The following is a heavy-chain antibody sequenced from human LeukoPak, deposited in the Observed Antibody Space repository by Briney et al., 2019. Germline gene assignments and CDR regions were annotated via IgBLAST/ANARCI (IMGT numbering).Heavy chain of an antibody. D-gene: IGHD1-14*01. J-gene: IGHJ6*02. CDR3: ARDLTGSMDV. CDR2: ISYDGRNK. V-gene: IGHV3-30*04. CDR1: GFTFSSHA. Sequence: PGGSLRLSYAASGFTFSSHAIHWVRQAPGKGLEWVAVISYDGRNKYYADSVKGRFTISRDNSKNTLYLQMNSLRADDTAMYYCARDLTGSMDVWGQGTTVTVSS.